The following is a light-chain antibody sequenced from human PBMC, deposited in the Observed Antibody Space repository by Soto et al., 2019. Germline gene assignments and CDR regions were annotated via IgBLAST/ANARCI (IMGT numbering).Light chain of an antibody. V-gene: IGLV2-8*01. CDR3: SSYAGSNNFVV. CDR1: SSDVAGYNY. J-gene: IGLJ2*01. Sequence: QSALTQPPSASGSPGESVTISCTGTSSDVAGYNYVSWYQQQPGKAPKLMIYEVNKRPSGVPDRFSGSKSGDTASLTVSGLQAEDEADYYCSSYAGSNNFVVFGGGTKLTVL. CDR2: EVN.